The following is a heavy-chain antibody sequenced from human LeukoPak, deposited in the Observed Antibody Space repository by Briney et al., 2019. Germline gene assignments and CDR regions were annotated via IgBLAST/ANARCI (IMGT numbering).Heavy chain of an antibody. CDR1: GYTFTSYW. D-gene: IGHD3-10*01. V-gene: IGHV5-51*01. Sequence: GESLKISCKGSGYTFTSYWIAWVRQMPGKGLEWMGIIYPGDSDTRYSPSFQGQVSISADKSISTAYLQWSSLKASDTAMYYCARLYYGSGNYYSAFDIWGQGTMVTVSS. J-gene: IGHJ3*02. CDR2: IYPGDSDT. CDR3: ARLYYGSGNYYSAFDI.